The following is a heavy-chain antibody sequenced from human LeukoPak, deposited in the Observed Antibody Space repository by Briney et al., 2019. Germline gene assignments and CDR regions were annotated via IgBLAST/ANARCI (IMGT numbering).Heavy chain of an antibody. CDR2: ISGSGGST. V-gene: IGHV3-23*01. CDR1: GFTFSSYA. D-gene: IGHD2-2*01. Sequence: PGGSLRLSCAASGFTFSSYAMSWVRQAPGKGLEWVSAISGSGGSTYYADSVKGRFTISRDNSKNTLYLQMNSLRAEDTAVYYCATPGGVSIVVVPAAMYYFDYWGQGTLVTVSS. J-gene: IGHJ4*02. CDR3: ATPGGVSIVVVPAAMYYFDY.